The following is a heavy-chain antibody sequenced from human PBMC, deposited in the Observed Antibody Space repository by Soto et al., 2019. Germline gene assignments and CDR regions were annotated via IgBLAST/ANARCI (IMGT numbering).Heavy chain of an antibody. CDR2: IIPIFGTA. D-gene: IGHD2-15*01. V-gene: IGHV1-69*01. J-gene: IGHJ5*02. Sequence: QVQLVQSGAEVKKPGSSVKVSCKASGGTFSSYAISWVRQAPGQGLEWMGGIIPIFGTANYAQKFQGRVTITADESTSTAYMELSTLRSEDTAVYYCQGGYCSGGSCYPNWFDPWGQGTLVTVSS. CDR3: QGGYCSGGSCYPNWFDP. CDR1: GGTFSSYA.